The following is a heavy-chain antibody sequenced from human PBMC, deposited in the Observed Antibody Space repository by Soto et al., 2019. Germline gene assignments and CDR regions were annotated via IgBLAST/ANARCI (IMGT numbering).Heavy chain of an antibody. J-gene: IGHJ2*01. CDR2: ISGSSATT. V-gene: IGHV3-23*01. D-gene: IGHD4-17*01. CDR3: AKDPDTTVVRYFDL. CDR1: GFTFSTYS. Sequence: DVQLLESGGGLVQPGGSLRLSCAASGFTFSTYSMNWVRQAPGKGLEWVSAISGSSATTKYADSVKGRFTISRDNSKNTVYLQVSSPRAEDTAVYYCAKDPDTTVVRYFDLWGRGTLVTVSS.